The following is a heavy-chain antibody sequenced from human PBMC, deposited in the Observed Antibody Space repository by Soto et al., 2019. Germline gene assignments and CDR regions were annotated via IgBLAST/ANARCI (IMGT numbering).Heavy chain of an antibody. J-gene: IGHJ3*02. CDR2: IYYSGST. V-gene: IGHV4-30-2*01. CDR1: GGSISSGGYY. CDR3: ASSTYYYDSSGYYPTRHHAFDI. Sequence: PSETLSLTCTVSGGSISSGGYYWSWIRQHPGKGLEWIGYIYYSGSTYYNPSLKSRVTISVDRSKNQFSLELSSVTAADTAVYYCASSTYYYDSSGYYPTRHHAFDIWGQGTMVTVSS. D-gene: IGHD3-22*01.